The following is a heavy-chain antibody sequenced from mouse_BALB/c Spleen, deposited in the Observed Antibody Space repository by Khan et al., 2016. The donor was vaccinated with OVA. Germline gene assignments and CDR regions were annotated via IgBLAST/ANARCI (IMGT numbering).Heavy chain of an antibody. J-gene: IGHJ3*01. CDR1: GYSFTSYY. CDR2: IDPFSGGT. D-gene: IGHD2-2*01. V-gene: IGHV1S135*01. Sequence: VQLQQSGPELTKPGASVKISCKASGYSFTSYYIHWVIQSHGKSLEWIGYIDPFSGGTTYNQKFKGKATLTVDKSSNTAYIHLINLTSEDSAVYYCTRHGYVAWFTYWGQGTLVTVSA. CDR3: TRHGYVAWFTY.